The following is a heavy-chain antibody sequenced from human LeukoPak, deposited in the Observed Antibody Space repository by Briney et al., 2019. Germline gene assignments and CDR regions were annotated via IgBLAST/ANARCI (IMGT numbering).Heavy chain of an antibody. J-gene: IGHJ3*02. V-gene: IGHV4-4*07. CDR2: IYASGDT. D-gene: IGHD2/OR15-2a*01. CDR3: ARDRCNSSSCASRGAFDM. Sequence: PSETLSLTCTVSSGYISSYYWSWIRQPAGKGLEWIGRIYASGDTYYNPSLKSRLTMSVDTSKNQFTLKLNSVAAADTAVYYCARDRCNSSSCASRGAFDMWGHGTLVTVSS. CDR1: SGYISSYY.